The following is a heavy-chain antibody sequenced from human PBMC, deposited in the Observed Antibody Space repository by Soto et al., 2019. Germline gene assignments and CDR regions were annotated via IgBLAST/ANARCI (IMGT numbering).Heavy chain of an antibody. V-gene: IGHV3-21*01. D-gene: IGHD3-10*01. CDR2: ISSSSSYI. Sequence: TGGSLRLSCAASGFTFSSYSMNWVRQAPGKGLEWVSSISSSSSYIYYADSVKGRFTISRDNAKNSLYLQMNSLRAEDTAVYYCARAMVRGLGNYYYGMDVWGQGTTVTVSS. J-gene: IGHJ6*02. CDR3: ARAMVRGLGNYYYGMDV. CDR1: GFTFSSYS.